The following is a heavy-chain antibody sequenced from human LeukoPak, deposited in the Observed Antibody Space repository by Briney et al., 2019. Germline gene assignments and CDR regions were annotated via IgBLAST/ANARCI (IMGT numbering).Heavy chain of an antibody. CDR2: ISAYNGDT. J-gene: IGHJ4*02. Sequence: GASVKVSCKASGYTFTDYDINWVRQAPGQGLEWVGWISAYNGDTNYAQNLQGRVSMTTDTSTNTAYMELRSPRSDDTAVYYCARETRYCGGGSCYSYFDYWGQGTLVTVSS. CDR3: ARETRYCGGGSCYSYFDY. D-gene: IGHD2-15*01. CDR1: GYTFTDYD. V-gene: IGHV1-18*01.